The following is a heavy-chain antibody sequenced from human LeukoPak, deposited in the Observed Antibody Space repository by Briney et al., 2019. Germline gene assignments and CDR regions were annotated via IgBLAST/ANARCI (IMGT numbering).Heavy chain of an antibody. CDR2: INPSGSGT. V-gene: IGHV1-46*01. CDR3: ARDNSRNSNDY. J-gene: IGHJ4*02. CDR1: GYTFTSYY. D-gene: IGHD1-20*01. Sequence: ASVKLSCTASGYTFTSYYMHWVRQAPGQGLEWMGIINPSGSGTNYAQNFQGRVTMTRDTSTSTVYMELSSLRSEDTAMYYWARDNSRNSNDYWGQGTLVSVSS.